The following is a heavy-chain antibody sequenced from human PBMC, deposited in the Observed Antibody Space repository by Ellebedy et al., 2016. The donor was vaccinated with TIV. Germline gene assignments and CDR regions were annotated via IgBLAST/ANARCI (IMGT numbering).Heavy chain of an antibody. CDR3: AKGRKLIRSSSLDY. CDR1: GFTFSTYS. J-gene: IGHJ4*02. D-gene: IGHD3-22*01. CDR2: IGSRTYIV. Sequence: GESLKISCAASGFTFSTYSMNWVRQAPGKGLEWVSYIGSRTYIVYYADSVKGRFTISRDNSKNMLFLQMNSLRAEDTALYYCAKGRKLIRSSSLDYWGQGTLVTVSS. V-gene: IGHV3-48*04.